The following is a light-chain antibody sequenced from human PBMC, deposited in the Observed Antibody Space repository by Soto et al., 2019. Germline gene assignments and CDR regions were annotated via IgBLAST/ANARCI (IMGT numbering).Light chain of an antibody. V-gene: IGLV3-1*01. Sequence: SYELTQPPSVSVSPGQTASITCSGDKLGSKYACWYQQKPGQSPVLVMYQDTKRPAGIPERFSGSNSGNTATLTISGTQAMEEADYYCQAWGSSTHVVFGGGTKVTVL. J-gene: IGLJ2*01. CDR3: QAWGSSTHVV. CDR1: KLGSKY. CDR2: QDT.